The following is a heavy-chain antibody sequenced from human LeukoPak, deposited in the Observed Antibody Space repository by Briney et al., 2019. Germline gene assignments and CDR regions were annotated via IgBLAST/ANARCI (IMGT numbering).Heavy chain of an antibody. CDR3: AREGYYGAFDI. Sequence: PGGSLRLSCAASGFTVSSNFMSWVRQAPGKGLEWVSVIYSGGSTYYAVSVKGRFTISRDNSKNTLYLQMNSLRVEDTAVYYCAREGYYGAFDIWGQGTMVTVSS. CDR1: GFTVSSNF. V-gene: IGHV3-66*01. J-gene: IGHJ3*02. D-gene: IGHD3-10*01. CDR2: IYSGGST.